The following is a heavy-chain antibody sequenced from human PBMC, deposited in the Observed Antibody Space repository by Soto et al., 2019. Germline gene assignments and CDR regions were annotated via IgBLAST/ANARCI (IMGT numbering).Heavy chain of an antibody. CDR3: AIAPFYDSSGRSYYFDY. V-gene: IGHV4-30-4*01. CDR1: GGSISSFTYY. D-gene: IGHD3-22*01. CDR2: IYYSGST. Sequence: SETLSLTCSVSGGSISSFTYYWSWIRQPPGKGLECIGYIYYSGSTYYNPSLKSRVAISIDTSKNQFSLKLSSVTAADTAVYYCAIAPFYDSSGRSYYFDYWGQGTLVTVSS. J-gene: IGHJ4*02.